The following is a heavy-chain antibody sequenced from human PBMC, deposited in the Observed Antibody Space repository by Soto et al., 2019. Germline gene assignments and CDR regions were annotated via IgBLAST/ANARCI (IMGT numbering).Heavy chain of an antibody. D-gene: IGHD4-17*01. J-gene: IGHJ4*02. CDR2: IKTDGSFS. CDR1: GFTFSSYY. V-gene: IGHV3-74*01. Sequence: EVQLVESGGGLVQPGGSLRLSCAASGFTFSSYYMHWVRQAPGKGLVWISRIKTDGSFSSYADSVKGRFTISRDNARNTLFLQMNSLSDDDTAVYYWARGFYGDPPALDYWGQGTLVSVSS. CDR3: ARGFYGDPPALDY.